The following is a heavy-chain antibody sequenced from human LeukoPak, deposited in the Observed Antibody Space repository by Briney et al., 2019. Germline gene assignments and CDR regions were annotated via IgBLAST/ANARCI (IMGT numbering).Heavy chain of an antibody. D-gene: IGHD3-3*01. CDR1: GFTFSSYW. J-gene: IGHJ5*02. CDR2: INSDGSST. Sequence: GGSLRLSCAASGFTFSSYWMHWVRQAPGKGLVWVSRINSDGSSTSYADSVKGRFTISRDNAKNTLYLQMNSLRAEDTAVYYCAKDLTPLTIFGVVLASGFDPWGQGTLVTVSS. CDR3: AKDLTPLTIFGVVLASGFDP. V-gene: IGHV3-74*01.